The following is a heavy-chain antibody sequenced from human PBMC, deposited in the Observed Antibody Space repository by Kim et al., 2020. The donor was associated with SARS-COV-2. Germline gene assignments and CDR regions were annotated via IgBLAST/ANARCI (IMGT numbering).Heavy chain of an antibody. CDR2: ISSSSSYT. D-gene: IGHD3-16*01. Sequence: GGSLRLSCAASGFPFSDHYMSWIRQAPGKGLEWISYISSSSSYTKYADSVKGRFTISRDNAKKSLYLQMNSLRAEDTALYYCASGYNVWGIVNWGQGTLVTVSS. J-gene: IGHJ4*02. CDR3: ASGYNVWGIVN. CDR1: GFPFSDHY. V-gene: IGHV3-11*06.